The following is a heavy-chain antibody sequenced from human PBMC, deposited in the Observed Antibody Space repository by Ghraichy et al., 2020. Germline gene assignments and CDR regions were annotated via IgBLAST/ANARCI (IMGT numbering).Heavy chain of an antibody. CDR1: GFTFSSYG. D-gene: IGHD3-16*01. J-gene: IGHJ6*02. Sequence: GGSLRLSCAASGFTFSSYGMHWVRQAPGKGLEWVAVIWYDGSNKYYADSVKGRFTISRDNSKNTLYLQMNSLRAEDTAVYYCAKTILFGGYYYGMDVWGQGTTVTVSS. V-gene: IGHV3-33*06. CDR3: AKTILFGGYYYGMDV. CDR2: IWYDGSNK.